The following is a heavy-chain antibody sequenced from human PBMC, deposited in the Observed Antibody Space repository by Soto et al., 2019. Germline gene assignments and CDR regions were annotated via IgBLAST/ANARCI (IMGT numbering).Heavy chain of an antibody. V-gene: IGHV1-69*13. CDR2: IIPIFGTA. CDR1: GGTFSSYA. D-gene: IGHD6-6*01. CDR3: ARALGIAARSHFDY. J-gene: IGHJ4*02. Sequence: SLKVACKASGGTFSSYAISWVRQAPGQGLEWMGGIIPIFGTANYAQKFQGRVTITADESTSTAYMELSSLRSEDTAVYYCARALGIAARSHFDYWGQGTLVTVSS.